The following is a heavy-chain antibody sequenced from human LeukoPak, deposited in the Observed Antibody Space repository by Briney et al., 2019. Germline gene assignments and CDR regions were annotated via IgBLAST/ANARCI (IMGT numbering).Heavy chain of an antibody. CDR2: INSDGSST. V-gene: IGHV3-74*01. J-gene: IGHJ4*02. CDR1: GFPFDDYA. D-gene: IGHD4-23*01. CDR3: ARVFAAVVTEFDY. Sequence: GGSLKLSFAPSGFPFDDYAMPWVRQAPGKGLVWVSRINSDGSSTSYADSVKGRFTISRDNAKNTLYLQMNSLRAEDTAVYYCARVFAAVVTEFDYWGQGTLVTVSS.